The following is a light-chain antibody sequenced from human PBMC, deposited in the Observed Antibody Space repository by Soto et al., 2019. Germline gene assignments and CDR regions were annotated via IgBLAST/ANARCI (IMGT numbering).Light chain of an antibody. CDR3: QQSYSVPWT. V-gene: IGKV1-39*01. J-gene: IGKJ1*01. CDR1: QTISTY. CDR2: HTS. Sequence: DIQMTQSPSSLSASVGDRVTITCRASQTISTYLNWYQQKPGEAPKVLIYHTSSLQSGVPSRFSGSGSGTDFTLTISSLQPEDFATYYCQQSYSVPWTFGQGTKVDIK.